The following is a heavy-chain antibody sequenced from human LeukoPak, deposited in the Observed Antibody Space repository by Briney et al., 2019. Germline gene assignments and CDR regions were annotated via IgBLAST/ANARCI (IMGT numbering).Heavy chain of an antibody. CDR2: IRGSGDST. D-gene: IGHD2-15*01. CDR1: GFTFNNYA. J-gene: IGHJ4*02. CDR3: AKGKDRGCSGGTCYREYYFDS. Sequence: GASLRLSCAASGFTFNNYAMSWVRQAPGKGLEWVSAIRGSGDSTYYAGSVKGRFTISRENSQNTLYLQMNSLRAEDTAIYFCAKGKDRGCSGGTCYREYYFDSWGQGTLVTVSS. V-gene: IGHV3-23*01.